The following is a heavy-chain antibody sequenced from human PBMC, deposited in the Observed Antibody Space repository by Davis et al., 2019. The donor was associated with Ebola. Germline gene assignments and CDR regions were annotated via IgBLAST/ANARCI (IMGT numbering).Heavy chain of an antibody. V-gene: IGHV3-49*04. CDR1: GFTFSSYA. CDR3: TRTPVSVIFGLDA. J-gene: IGHJ6*02. CDR2: VRSKAYGGTT. D-gene: IGHD3/OR15-3a*01. Sequence: GGSLRLSCAASGFTFSSYAMSWVRQAPGKGLEWVGFVRSKAYGGTTDYAASVEGRFTISRDDSKSIAYLQMNSLKSEDTAVYYCTRTPVSVIFGLDAWGRGTTVAISS.